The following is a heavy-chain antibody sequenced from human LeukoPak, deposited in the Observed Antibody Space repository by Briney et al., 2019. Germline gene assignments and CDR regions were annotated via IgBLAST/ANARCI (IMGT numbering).Heavy chain of an antibody. CDR1: GGSFSGYY. V-gene: IGHV4-34*01. CDR3: ARGAPVAGTVFDY. CDR2: INHSGST. Sequence: PSETLSLTCAVYGGSFSGYYWSWIRQPPGKGLEWIGEINHSGSTNCNPSLKSRVTISVDTSKNQFSLKLSSVTAADTAVYYCARGAPVAGTVFDYWGQGTLVTVSS. J-gene: IGHJ4*02. D-gene: IGHD6-19*01.